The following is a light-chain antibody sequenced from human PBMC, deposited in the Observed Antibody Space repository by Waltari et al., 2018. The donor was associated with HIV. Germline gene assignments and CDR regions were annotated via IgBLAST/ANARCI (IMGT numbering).Light chain of an antibody. Sequence: QSVLTQPPSASGTPGQWVTFSCSGSSSNIGSNPVDWYQKLPGTAPRLLIYNNNQRPSGVPDRFSGSKSGTSASLAISGLQSEDEADYYCAAWDDSLNGHVLFGGGTKLTVL. CDR2: NNN. CDR1: SSNIGSNP. J-gene: IGLJ2*01. V-gene: IGLV1-44*01. CDR3: AAWDDSLNGHVL.